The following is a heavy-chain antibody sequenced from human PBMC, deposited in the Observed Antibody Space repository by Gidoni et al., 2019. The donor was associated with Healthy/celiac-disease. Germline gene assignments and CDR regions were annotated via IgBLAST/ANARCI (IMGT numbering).Heavy chain of an antibody. CDR2: IYTSGST. D-gene: IGHD5-18*01. CDR1: GGSLSSYS. V-gene: IGHV4-4*07. CDR3: ARDSADTAMGSPSSYYYYGMDV. Sequence: QVQLQESGPGLVTPSATLSLTCTGSGGSLSSYSWSWLRQPAGKGLEWIGRIYTSGSTNYNPYLKSRVTMSVDTSKNQFSLKLSSVTAADTAVYYCARDSADTAMGSPSSYYYYGMDVWGQGTTVTVSS. J-gene: IGHJ6*02.